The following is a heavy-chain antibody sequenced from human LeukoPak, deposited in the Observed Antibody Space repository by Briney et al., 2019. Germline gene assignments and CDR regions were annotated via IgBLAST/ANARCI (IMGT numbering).Heavy chain of an antibody. V-gene: IGHV1-24*01. Sequence: ASVKVSCKVSGYTLTELSMHWVRQAPGKGLEWMGGFDPEDGETIYAQKFQGRVNMTEDTSTDTAYMELSSLRSEDTAVYYCATDRSYYYGSGRRAFDIWGQGTMVTVSS. CDR3: ATDRSYYYGSGRRAFDI. CDR1: GYTLTELS. J-gene: IGHJ3*02. D-gene: IGHD3-10*01. CDR2: FDPEDGET.